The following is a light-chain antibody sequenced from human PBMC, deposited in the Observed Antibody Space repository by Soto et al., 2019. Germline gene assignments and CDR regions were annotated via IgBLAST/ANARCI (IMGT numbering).Light chain of an antibody. CDR2: EVS. V-gene: IGLV2-14*01. CDR1: SDDIGVYNY. CDR3: SSYTPTSTLRI. Sequence: QSALTQPASVSGSPGQSITISCTGTSDDIGVYNYVSWYQQHPGKAPKLIIYEVSNRPSGVSDRFSGSKSGNTASLTISGLQAEDEADYYCSSYTPTSTLRIFGGGTKVTVL. J-gene: IGLJ2*01.